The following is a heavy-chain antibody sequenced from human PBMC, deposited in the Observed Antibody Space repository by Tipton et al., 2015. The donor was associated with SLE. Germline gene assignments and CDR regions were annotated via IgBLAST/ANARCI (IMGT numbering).Heavy chain of an antibody. CDR3: ASGVYFFDF. CDR2: INHSGST. J-gene: IGHJ4*02. Sequence: TLSLTCAVYGGSFSGYYWSWIRQPPGKGLEWIGEINHSGSTNYNPSLKSRVTISLDTSKNQFSLRLSSVTAADTAVYYCASGVYFFDFWGQGALVTVSS. V-gene: IGHV4-34*01. CDR1: GGSFSGYY.